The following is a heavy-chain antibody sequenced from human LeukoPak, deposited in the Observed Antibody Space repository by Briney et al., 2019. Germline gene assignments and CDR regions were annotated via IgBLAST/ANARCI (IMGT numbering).Heavy chain of an antibody. CDR2: INPNSGGT. D-gene: IGHD4-23*01. CDR1: GYTFTGDY. Sequence: AASVKVSYKASGYTFTGDYMHWVRQAPGQGLEWMGWINPNSGGTNYAQKFQGRVTMTRDTSISTAYMELSRLRSDDTAVYYCARVIGGNGFGPNDYWGQGTLVTVSS. CDR3: ARVIGGNGFGPNDY. V-gene: IGHV1-2*02. J-gene: IGHJ4*02.